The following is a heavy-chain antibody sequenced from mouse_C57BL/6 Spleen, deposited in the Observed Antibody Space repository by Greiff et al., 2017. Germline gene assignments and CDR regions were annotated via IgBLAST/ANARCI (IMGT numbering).Heavy chain of an antibody. D-gene: IGHD2-2*01. J-gene: IGHJ4*01. CDR1: GYTFTSYW. V-gene: IGHV1-69*01. CDR2: IDPSDSYT. CDR3: ARYPSTMVTTGAMDY. Sequence: VQLQQPGAELVMPGASVKLSCKASGYTFTSYWMHWVKQRPGQGLEWIGEIDPSDSYTNYNQKFKGKSTLTVDKSSSTAYMQLSSLTSEDSAVYYCARYPSTMVTTGAMDYWGQGTSVTVSS.